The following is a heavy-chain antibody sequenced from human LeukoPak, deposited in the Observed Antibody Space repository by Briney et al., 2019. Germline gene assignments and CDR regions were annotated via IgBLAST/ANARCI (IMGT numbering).Heavy chain of an antibody. CDR1: GYTLTELS. J-gene: IGHJ3*02. D-gene: IGHD1-26*01. CDR2: FDPEDGET. V-gene: IGHV1-24*01. Sequence: ASVKVSCKVSGYTLTELSMHWVRQAPGKGLEWMGGFDPEDGETIYAQKFQGRVTMTEDTSTDTAYMELSSLRSEDTAVYYCATRGSYYRLGAFDIWGQGTMVTVSS. CDR3: ATRGSYYRLGAFDI.